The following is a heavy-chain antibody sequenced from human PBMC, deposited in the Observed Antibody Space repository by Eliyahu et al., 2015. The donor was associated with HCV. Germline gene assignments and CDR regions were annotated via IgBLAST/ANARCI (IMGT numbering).Heavy chain of an antibody. Sequence: EVQLVESGGGLVQPGGSLRLSCTASGFTFSTYSMNWVPQAPGKGPGWISYISSSSSTIYYADSVKGRFTISRDNAKNSLYLQMNGLRDEDTALYYCARLECSTTSCYHYWGQGTLVTVSS. CDR3: ARLECSTTSCYHY. CDR1: GFTFSTYS. CDR2: ISSSSSTI. V-gene: IGHV3-48*02. D-gene: IGHD2-2*01. J-gene: IGHJ4*02.